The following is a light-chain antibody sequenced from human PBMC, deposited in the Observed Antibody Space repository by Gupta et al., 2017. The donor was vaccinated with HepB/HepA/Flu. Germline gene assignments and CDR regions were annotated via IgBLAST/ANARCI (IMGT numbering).Light chain of an antibody. V-gene: IGLV2-14*03. CDR1: SSDIGAFDA. CDR2: GVS. Sequence: GSPGQSITISCTGSSSDIGAFDAVSWYQQYPGKAPKLLISGVSNRPSGVSYRFSGSKSGNTASLTISGLQPEDEADYYCSSLRSGDTLVVFGGGTKLTVL. J-gene: IGLJ3*02. CDR3: SSLRSGDTLVV.